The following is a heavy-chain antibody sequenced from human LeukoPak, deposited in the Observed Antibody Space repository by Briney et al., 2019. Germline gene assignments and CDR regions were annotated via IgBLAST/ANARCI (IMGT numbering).Heavy chain of an antibody. CDR1: CRSLSSYY. D-gene: IGHD6-13*01. V-gene: IGHV4-59*01. CDR3: ARGKKDIGAAVNLDY. CDR2: IYYSGRT. Sequence: PETLSLTWNVSCRSLSSYYWRWVRQPPRERLGLVGYIYYSGRTNYNPSLKSRVTIPVDTSKRQVHLKLSSVTAADTAVYYCARGKKDIGAAVNLDYWGQGTLVTVSS. J-gene: IGHJ4*02.